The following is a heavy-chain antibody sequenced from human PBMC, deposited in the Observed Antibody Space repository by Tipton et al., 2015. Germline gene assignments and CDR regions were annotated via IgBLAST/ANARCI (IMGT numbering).Heavy chain of an antibody. CDR3: ARFTDGGYDYFDY. Sequence: VQLVQSGGEVKKPGESLKISCKVSGYTFSNHWIGWVRQMPGKGLEWVGIIYPGDSDTRYSLSFQGQVTISADKSISTAYLQWGSLKASDTAMYYCARFTDGGYDYFDYWGQGTLVTVSS. V-gene: IGHV5-51*01. J-gene: IGHJ4*02. CDR1: GYTFSNHW. D-gene: IGHD5-12*01. CDR2: IYPGDSDT.